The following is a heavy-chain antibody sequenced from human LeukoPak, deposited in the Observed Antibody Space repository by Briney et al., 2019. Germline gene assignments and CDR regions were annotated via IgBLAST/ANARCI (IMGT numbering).Heavy chain of an antibody. D-gene: IGHD1-26*01. V-gene: IGHV3-7*01. CDR3: ARDNLGALDY. CDR2: IKQDGSEK. Sequence: GGSLRLSCAASGFTFSTDWMAWVRQAPGKGLEWVANIKQDGSEKYYVDSVKGRFTISRDNAKKSLYLQMNSLRAEDTAVYYCARDNLGALDYWGQGTLVTVSS. CDR1: GFTFSTDW. J-gene: IGHJ4*02.